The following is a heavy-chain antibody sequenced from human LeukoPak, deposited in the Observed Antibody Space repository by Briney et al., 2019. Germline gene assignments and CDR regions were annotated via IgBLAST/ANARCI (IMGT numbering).Heavy chain of an antibody. CDR2: ISGSGGST. CDR3: AKEPAYGGIGDAFDI. J-gene: IGHJ3*02. V-gene: IGHV3-23*01. Sequence: PGRSLRLSCTASGFTFGDYAMSWFRQAPGKGLEWVSAISGSGGSTYYADSVKGRFTISRDNSKNTLYLQMNSLRAEDTAVYYCAKEPAYGGIGDAFDIWGQGTMVTVSS. CDR1: GFTFGDYA. D-gene: IGHD2-21*01.